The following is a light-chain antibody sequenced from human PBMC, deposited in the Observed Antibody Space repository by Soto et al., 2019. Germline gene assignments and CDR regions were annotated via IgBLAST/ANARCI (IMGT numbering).Light chain of an antibody. CDR3: QQFGSSIPHT. J-gene: IGKJ2*01. V-gene: IGKV3-20*01. CDR1: QSVSNNY. Sequence: EILLTQSPGTLSLSPGERATLSCRASQSVSNNYLAWDQQKPGQAPRLIIYGASNRANGIPDRFSGSGSGTDFTLTLSRLEPEDFGVYYCQQFGSSIPHTFGQGTKVDIK. CDR2: GAS.